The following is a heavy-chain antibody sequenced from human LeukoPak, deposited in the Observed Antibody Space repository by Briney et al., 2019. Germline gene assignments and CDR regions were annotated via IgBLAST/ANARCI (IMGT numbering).Heavy chain of an antibody. CDR2: KAFDGSDE. D-gene: IGHD1-7*01. J-gene: IGHJ4*02. CDR3: AKSLRTRIYYFDY. CDR1: GFIFSSYA. Sequence: GGSLRLSCAASGFIFSSYAMLWVRQAPGKGLEWVAVKAFDGSDEYYADSVKGRFTISRDNSKNTLYLQMNSLRGEDTAVYYCAKSLRTRIYYFDYWGQGTLVTVSS. V-gene: IGHV3-30*04.